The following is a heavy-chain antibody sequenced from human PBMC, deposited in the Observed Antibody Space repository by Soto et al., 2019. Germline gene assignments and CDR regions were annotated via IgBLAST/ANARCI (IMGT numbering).Heavy chain of an antibody. J-gene: IGHJ4*02. CDR1: GGSIINHY. V-gene: IGHV4-59*11. CDR3: ARANWYSEY. D-gene: IGHD7-27*01. Sequence: QVQLQESGPGLVKPSETLSLTCTVSGGSIINHYWSWIRQPPGKGLEWIGYIYYSGSTNYNPSLKSRVTISVDTSKNQFSLNLTSLTAADTAIYYCARANWYSEYWGQGTLVIVSS. CDR2: IYYSGST.